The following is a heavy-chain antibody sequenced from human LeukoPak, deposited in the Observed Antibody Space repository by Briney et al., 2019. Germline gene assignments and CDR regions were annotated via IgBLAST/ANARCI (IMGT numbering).Heavy chain of an antibody. V-gene: IGHV3-48*01. J-gene: IGHJ4*02. CDR1: GFTFSIYS. Sequence: GGSLRLSCAASGFTFSIYSMNWVRQAPGKGPEWVSYISTTSGTIYYADSVKGRFTISRDNAKNSLSLQMNSLSAADTAVYYCARGGYGDYHFDSWGQGTQVTVSS. CDR2: ISTTSGTI. CDR3: ARGGYGDYHFDS. D-gene: IGHD4-17*01.